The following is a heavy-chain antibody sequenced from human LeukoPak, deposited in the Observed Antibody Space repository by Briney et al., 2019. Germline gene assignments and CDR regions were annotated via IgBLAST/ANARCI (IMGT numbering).Heavy chain of an antibody. Sequence: PGGSLRLSCAASGFSFSGYWMTWVRQAPGKGLELVANIKHDGSDKYYVDSVKGRFSISKDNSKSSLYLQMNSLRAEDTAVYYCARFIEDYGDYARKGAFDIWGQGTMVTVSS. J-gene: IGHJ3*02. D-gene: IGHD4-17*01. CDR2: IKHDGSDK. CDR3: ARFIEDYGDYARKGAFDI. V-gene: IGHV3-7*05. CDR1: GFSFSGYW.